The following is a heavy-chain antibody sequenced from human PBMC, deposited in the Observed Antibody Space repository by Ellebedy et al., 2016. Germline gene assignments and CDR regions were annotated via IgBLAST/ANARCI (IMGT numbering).Heavy chain of an antibody. Sequence: GGSLRLXCATSGFTFDDYALHWVRQVPGKGLEWVSGISWNSAAIGYGEAVKGRFTISRDSAKNYLYLQMNSLRVEDTALYFCAKGTMDYLHHWGQGILVTVSS. CDR2: ISWNSAAI. J-gene: IGHJ4*02. D-gene: IGHD3-10*01. V-gene: IGHV3-9*01. CDR3: AKGTMDYLHH. CDR1: GFTFDDYA.